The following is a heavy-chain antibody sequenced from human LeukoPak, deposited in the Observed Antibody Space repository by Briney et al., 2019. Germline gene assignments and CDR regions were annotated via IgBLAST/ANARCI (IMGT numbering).Heavy chain of an antibody. Sequence: SETLSLTCTVSGGSISSYYWSWIRQPPGKGLEWIGYIYYSGSTNYNPSLKSRVTISVDTSKNQFSLKLSSVTAADTAVYYCARHPSEWELPYWYFDLWGRGTLVTVSS. V-gene: IGHV4-59*08. J-gene: IGHJ2*01. CDR1: GGSISSYY. CDR3: ARHPSEWELPYWYFDL. D-gene: IGHD1-26*01. CDR2: IYYSGST.